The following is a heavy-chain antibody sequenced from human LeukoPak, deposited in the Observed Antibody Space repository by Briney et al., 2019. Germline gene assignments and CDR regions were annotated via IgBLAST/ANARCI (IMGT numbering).Heavy chain of an antibody. CDR1: GFTFSSYG. J-gene: IGHJ4*02. D-gene: IGHD2-2*01. CDR2: IRYDGSNK. CDR3: AVLGYCSSTSCYDYIDY. V-gene: IGHV3-30*02. Sequence: GGSLRLSCAASGFTFSSYGMHWVRQAPGKGLEWVAFIRYDGSNKYYADSVKGRFTISRDNSKNTLYLQMNSLRAEDTAVYYCAVLGYCSSTSCYDYIDYWGQGTLVTVSS.